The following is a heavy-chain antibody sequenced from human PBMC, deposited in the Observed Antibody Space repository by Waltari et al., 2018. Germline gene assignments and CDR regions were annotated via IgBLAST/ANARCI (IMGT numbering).Heavy chain of an antibody. Sequence: QVPLVQSGPEVKKPGASVKGPCKTFRYIFNDYYMHWVRQAPGQGLEFMGWINPNGGATFYAPKFRDRVTITTDASISTVYMHLTSLRSDDTALYYCARLSEFWGQGTLITVSS. J-gene: IGHJ1*01. CDR1: RYIFNDYY. V-gene: IGHV1-2*02. CDR2: INPNGGAT. CDR3: ARLSEF.